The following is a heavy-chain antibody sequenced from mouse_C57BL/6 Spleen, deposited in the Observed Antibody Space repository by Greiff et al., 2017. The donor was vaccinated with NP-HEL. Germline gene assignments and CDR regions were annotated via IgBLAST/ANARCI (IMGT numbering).Heavy chain of an antibody. CDR3: ARSGDYNY. CDR1: GYTFTSYW. D-gene: IGHD2-4*01. CDR2: IDPSDSYT. J-gene: IGHJ2*01. V-gene: IGHV1-59*01. Sequence: QVQLQQPGAELVRPGTSVKLSCKASGYTFTSYWMHWVKQRPAQGLEWIGVIDPSDSYTNYNQKFKGKATLTVDTSSSTAYMQLSSLTSEDSAVYYCARSGDYNYWGQGTTLTVSS.